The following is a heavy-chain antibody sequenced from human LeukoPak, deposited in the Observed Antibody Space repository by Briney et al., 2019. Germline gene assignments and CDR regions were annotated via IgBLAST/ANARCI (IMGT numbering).Heavy chain of an antibody. Sequence: SQTLFLNCTVSGGSISRGGHYWTWIRQHPGKGLEWLGYIHYSGSPYYNPSLKRRITISLDTSKNQFSLKLSSVTAADTAVYYCATSEHNPPAAYGSVFDYWGQGILVTVSS. CDR1: GGSISRGGHY. J-gene: IGHJ4*02. CDR2: IHYSGSP. V-gene: IGHV4-31*03. CDR3: ATSEHNPPAAYGSVFDY. D-gene: IGHD3-10*01.